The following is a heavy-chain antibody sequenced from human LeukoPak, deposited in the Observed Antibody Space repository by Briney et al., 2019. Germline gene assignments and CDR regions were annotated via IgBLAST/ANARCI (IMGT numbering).Heavy chain of an antibody. V-gene: IGHV3-7*01. CDR2: IKQDGAEK. CDR1: GFTFSNFW. J-gene: IGHJ4*02. Sequence: GGSLRLSCAASGFTFSNFWMIWVRQAPGKGLEWVANIKQDGAEKHFVDSVEGRFTISRDNAKNSLYLQMNSLRVEDTAMYYCASGWGPTVVSYWGQGTLVTVSS. D-gene: IGHD4-17*01. CDR3: ASGWGPTVVSY.